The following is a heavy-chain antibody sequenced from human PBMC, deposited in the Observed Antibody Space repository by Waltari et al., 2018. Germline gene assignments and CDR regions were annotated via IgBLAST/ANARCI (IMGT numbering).Heavy chain of an antibody. J-gene: IGHJ4*02. CDR3: VRDRTTVAARPGDY. Sequence: QVVLVQSGAEVKKPGASVKVSCKASGYIFINYYLHWVRQAPGQGPEWRGWVNPDTGNANYAHKFRGRVTMTCDTSSNTAFMDLSDLKSDDTAVYYCVRDRTTVAARPGDYWGQGTLVTVSS. V-gene: IGHV1-2*07. CDR2: VNPDTGNA. D-gene: IGHD6-6*01. CDR1: GYIFINYY.